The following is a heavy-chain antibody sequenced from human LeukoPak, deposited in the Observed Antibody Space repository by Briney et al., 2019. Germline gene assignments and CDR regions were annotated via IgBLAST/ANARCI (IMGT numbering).Heavy chain of an antibody. V-gene: IGHV1-2*02. D-gene: IGHD1-26*01. CDR3: ARPTIVGATLVY. Sequence: MGWINPNSGGTNYAQKFQGGVTMTRDTSISTAYMELSRLRSDDTAVYYCARPTIVGATLVYWGQGTLVTVSS. CDR2: INPNSGGT. J-gene: IGHJ4*02.